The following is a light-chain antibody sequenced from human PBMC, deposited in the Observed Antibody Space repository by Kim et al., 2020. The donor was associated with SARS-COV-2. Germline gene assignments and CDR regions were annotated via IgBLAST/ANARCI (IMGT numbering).Light chain of an antibody. CDR3: NSRDSSGYHCV. CDR2: GKN. V-gene: IGLV3-19*01. CDR1: SLRSYY. Sequence: SSELTQDPAVSVALGQTVRITCQGDSLRSYYASWYQQKPGQAPIVVIYGKNNRPSGIPDRFSGSSSGNTASLTITGAQADDEADYYCNSRDSSGYHCVF. J-gene: IGLJ6*01.